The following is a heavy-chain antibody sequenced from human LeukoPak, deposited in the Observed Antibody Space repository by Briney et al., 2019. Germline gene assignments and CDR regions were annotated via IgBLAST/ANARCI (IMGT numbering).Heavy chain of an antibody. CDR2: ISGSGGAT. CDR1: GFTFSSYA. CDR3: AKDGVATITYDY. Sequence: TGGSLRLSCAASGFTFSSYAMSWVRQAPGKGLEWVSVISGSGGATYYADSVKGRFTISRDNSKNTPYLQMNSLRAEDTAVYYCAKDGVATITYDYWGQGTLVTVSS. J-gene: IGHJ4*02. D-gene: IGHD5-12*01. V-gene: IGHV3-23*01.